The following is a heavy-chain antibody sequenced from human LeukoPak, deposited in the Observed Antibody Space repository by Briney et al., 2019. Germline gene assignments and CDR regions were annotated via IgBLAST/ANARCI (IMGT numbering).Heavy chain of an antibody. Sequence: SETLSLTCTVSGDSISIYYWSWIRQPPGKGLEWIGYIHYSGSTNYNPSLKSRVTISVDTSKMQFSLKLSSVTAADTAAYYCARHDYGATRDYWGQGTLVTVSS. D-gene: IGHD4-17*01. V-gene: IGHV4-59*01. CDR2: IHYSGST. J-gene: IGHJ4*02. CDR3: ARHDYGATRDY. CDR1: GDSISIYY.